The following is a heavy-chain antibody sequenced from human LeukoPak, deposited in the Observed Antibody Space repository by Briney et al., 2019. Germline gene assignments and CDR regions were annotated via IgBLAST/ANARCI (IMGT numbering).Heavy chain of an antibody. Sequence: PESLSLTCTVSGGSTTIYYWSWVRHPPGKGLGWMGYIYYIVSTHYNPSPTRRATISVDTSKNQFSLKWGSVTAADMAVYYCARSPPVPGSGGWIDPWGEGTLVSVSS. J-gene: IGHJ5*02. V-gene: IGHV4-59*08. D-gene: IGHD1-1*01. CDR3: ARSPPVPGSGGWIDP. CDR1: GGSTTIYY. CDR2: IYYIVST.